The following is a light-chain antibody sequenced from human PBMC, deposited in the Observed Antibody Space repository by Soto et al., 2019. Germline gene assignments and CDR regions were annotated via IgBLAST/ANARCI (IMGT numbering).Light chain of an antibody. Sequence: EIVLTHSPDTLSLSPWERATLSCRASQSFSSSYLAWYQQRPGQPPRLLIYGTSKRATGIPDRFSGSGFDKDFTHTISRLDPEDSAVYYCQQYVGPRFTFGQGTRLEIK. CDR1: QSFSSSY. CDR3: QQYVGPRFT. CDR2: GTS. V-gene: IGKV3-20*01. J-gene: IGKJ5*01.